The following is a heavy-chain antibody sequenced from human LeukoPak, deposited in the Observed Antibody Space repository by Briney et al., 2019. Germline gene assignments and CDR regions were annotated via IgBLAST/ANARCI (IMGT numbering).Heavy chain of an antibody. J-gene: IGHJ6*02. Sequence: SETLSLTCAVSGASMSNYHWSWIRQPPGRGLEYIGYVYNSGSTFYNPSLKSRVTISADTSRKQFSLKLTSVTATDTAVYYCARDLYYDFWSGYYGTYYGMDVWGQGTTVTVSS. CDR1: GASMSNYH. CDR2: VYNSGST. D-gene: IGHD3-3*01. CDR3: ARDLYYDFWSGYYGTYYGMDV. V-gene: IGHV4-59*01.